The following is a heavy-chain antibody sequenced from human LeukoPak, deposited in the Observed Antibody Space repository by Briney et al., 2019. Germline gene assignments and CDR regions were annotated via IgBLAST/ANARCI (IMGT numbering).Heavy chain of an antibody. CDR3: ARVPGGRAAAGTVIYYMDV. CDR1: GYTFTGYY. J-gene: IGHJ6*03. Sequence: RASVKVSCKASGYTFTGYYMHWVRQAPGQGLEWMGWINPNSGGTNYVQKFQGRVTMTRDTSISTAYMELSRLRSDDTAVYYCARVPGGRAAAGTVIYYMDVWGKGTTVTVSS. CDR2: INPNSGGT. D-gene: IGHD6-13*01. V-gene: IGHV1-2*02.